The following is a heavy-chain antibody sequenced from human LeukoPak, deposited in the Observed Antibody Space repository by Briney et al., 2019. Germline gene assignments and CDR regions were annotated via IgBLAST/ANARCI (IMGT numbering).Heavy chain of an antibody. CDR1: AFTFRTYG. CDR3: ARGGYSSGSDY. CDR2: INSDGSST. J-gene: IGHJ4*02. Sequence: GGSLRLSCAASAFTFRTYGMHWVRQAPGKGLVWVSRINSDGSSTSYADSVKGRFTISRDNAKNTLYLQMNSLRAEDTAVYYCARGGYSSGSDYWGQGTLVTVSS. D-gene: IGHD6-19*01. V-gene: IGHV3-74*01.